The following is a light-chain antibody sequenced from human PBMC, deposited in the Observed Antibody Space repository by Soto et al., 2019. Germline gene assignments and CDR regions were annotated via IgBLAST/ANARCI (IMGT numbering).Light chain of an antibody. Sequence: DIQMTQSPSTLSASVGDSVTITCRASRSISSWLAWYQQKPGKAPQLLIYKASILQSGVPSRFSGSGSGTEFTLTITSLQPDDFATYYCQQYNGYSRTFGEGTKVEV. CDR3: QQYNGYSRT. V-gene: IGKV1-5*03. CDR1: RSISSW. J-gene: IGKJ1*01. CDR2: KAS.